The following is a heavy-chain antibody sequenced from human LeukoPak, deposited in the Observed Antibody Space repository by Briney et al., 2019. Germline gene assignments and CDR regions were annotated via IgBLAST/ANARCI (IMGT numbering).Heavy chain of an antibody. CDR1: GYTFTSYG. CDR2: FAVEDGKT. Sequence: ASVKVSCKASGYTFTSYGISWVRQAPGQGLEWMGTFAVEDGKTIYAQKFRGRVTMTEDTSTNTAYIDLSSLRSDDTAVYYCATGFTTPDYWGQGTLVTASS. D-gene: IGHD1-1*01. V-gene: IGHV1-18*01. CDR3: ATGFTTPDY. J-gene: IGHJ4*02.